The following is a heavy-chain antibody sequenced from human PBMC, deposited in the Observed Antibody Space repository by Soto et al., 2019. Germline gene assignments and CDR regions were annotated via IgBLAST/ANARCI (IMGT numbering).Heavy chain of an antibody. D-gene: IGHD2-21*01. CDR3: ARLAGGAAGHSDFDR. CDR1: GGSISSSDYF. Sequence: PSETLSLTRTVSGGSISSSDYFWAWIRQPPGKGLECIGSLYYSGNTHYNPSLKSRVAISVDTSKNQFSLRLASVTAADTAAYYCARLAGGAAGHSDFDRWGQGVLVTVSS. CDR2: LYYSGNT. J-gene: IGHJ4*02. V-gene: IGHV4-39*01.